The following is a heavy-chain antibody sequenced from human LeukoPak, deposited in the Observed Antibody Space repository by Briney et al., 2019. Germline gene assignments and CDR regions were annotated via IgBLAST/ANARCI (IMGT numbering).Heavy chain of an antibody. J-gene: IGHJ4*02. CDR1: GFTFSSYG. CDR2: ISYDGSNK. D-gene: IGHD5-12*01. V-gene: IGHV3-30*03. Sequence: PGGSLRLSCAASGFTFSSYGMHWVRQAPGKGLEWVAVISYDGSNKYYADSVKGRFTISRDNSKNTLYLQMNSLRAEDTAVYYCARAGKWLRLSTFDYWGQGTLVTVSS. CDR3: ARAGKWLRLSTFDY.